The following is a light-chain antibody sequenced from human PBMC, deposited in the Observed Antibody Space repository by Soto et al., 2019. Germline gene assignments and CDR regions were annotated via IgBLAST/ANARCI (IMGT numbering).Light chain of an antibody. CDR2: GAS. J-gene: IGKJ5*01. V-gene: IGKV3-20*01. CDR1: QSVSSY. Sequence: EIVLTQSPATLSSSPGERATLSCSASQSVSSYLAWYQQKPGRAPRLLVFGASSRVLGIPDRFSGSGSGTDFTLTISRLEPEDFAVYYCHHYGSSPLTFGQGTRLEIK. CDR3: HHYGSSPLT.